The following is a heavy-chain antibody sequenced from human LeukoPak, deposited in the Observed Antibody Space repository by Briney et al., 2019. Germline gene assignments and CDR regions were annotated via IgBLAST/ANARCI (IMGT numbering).Heavy chain of an antibody. CDR2: ISGGGDAT. CDR1: GFTFTTYA. CDR3: TRLSCTSGTTSRVLDY. V-gene: IGHV3-23*01. J-gene: IGHJ4*02. D-gene: IGHD1-1*01. Sequence: SGGSLRLSCAASGFTFTTYAMIWVRRAPGKGLEWVSGISGGGDATYYAESVKGRFTISRDNSENTIYLQMKSLGAGDTAVYYCTRLSCTSGTTSRVLDYWGQGALVSVSS.